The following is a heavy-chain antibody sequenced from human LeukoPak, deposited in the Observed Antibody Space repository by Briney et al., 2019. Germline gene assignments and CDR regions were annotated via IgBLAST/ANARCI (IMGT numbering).Heavy chain of an antibody. CDR2: SDINSGSM. J-gene: IGHJ4*02. CDR1: GFTIRTFS. D-gene: IGHD3-3*01. V-gene: IGHV3-21*01. CDR3: ARDLGRQRWLSGLDY. Sequence: GGSLRLSCAASGFTIRTFSMNWVRQAPGKGLEWVSSSDINSGSMYYSDSVKGRFTISRDNTKNSLYLQMNSLRAEDTAVYYCARDLGRQRWLSGLDYWGQGTLVTVSS.